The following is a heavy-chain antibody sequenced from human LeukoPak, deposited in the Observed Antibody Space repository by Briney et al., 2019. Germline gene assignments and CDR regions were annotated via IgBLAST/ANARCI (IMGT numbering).Heavy chain of an antibody. CDR2: INPNSGGT. CDR3: ARAPGDIVVVVAAPPDY. CDR1: GYTFTGYY. Sequence: ASVKVSCKASGYTFTGYYMHWVRQAPGQGLEGMGWINPNSGGTNYAQKFQGRVTMTRDTSISTAYMELSRLRSDDTAVYYCARAPGDIVVVVAAPPDYWGQGTLVTVSS. D-gene: IGHD2-15*01. J-gene: IGHJ4*02. V-gene: IGHV1-2*02.